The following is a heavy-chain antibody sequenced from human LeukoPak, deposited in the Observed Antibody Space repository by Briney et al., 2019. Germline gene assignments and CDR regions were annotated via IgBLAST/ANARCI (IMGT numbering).Heavy chain of an antibody. D-gene: IGHD6-19*01. CDR3: ARNDSVAGTTFDY. V-gene: IGHV4-34*01. Sequence: SETLSLTCAVSGGSFSGYYWSWIRQPPGKGLEWIGEINHSGSTKYNPSLKSRVTISVDTSKNQFSLKLSSVTAADTAVYYCARNDSVAGTTFDYWGQGTLVTVSS. CDR1: GGSFSGYY. J-gene: IGHJ4*02. CDR2: INHSGST.